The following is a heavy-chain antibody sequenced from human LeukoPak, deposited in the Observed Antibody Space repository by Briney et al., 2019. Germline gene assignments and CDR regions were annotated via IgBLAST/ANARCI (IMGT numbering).Heavy chain of an antibody. V-gene: IGHV4-59*02. D-gene: IGHD3-22*01. J-gene: IGHJ4*02. CDR3: ARSRNYDTTGFNPSYYLDS. CDR1: GGSVIGSY. CDR2: IYNTVDV. Sequence: PSETLSLTCTVSGGSVIGSYWTWIRQSPGGSLQYLGYIYNTVDVNYSPSLKSRVTISIDMSRNQVSLRPTSVTAADTAIYYCARSRNYDTTGFNPSYYLDSWGRGALVTVAS.